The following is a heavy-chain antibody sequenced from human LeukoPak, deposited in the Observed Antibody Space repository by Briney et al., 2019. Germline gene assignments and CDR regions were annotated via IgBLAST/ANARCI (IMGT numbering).Heavy chain of an antibody. CDR2: INWNGGST. D-gene: IGHD4-23*01. CDR1: GFTFDDYG. CDR3: ARVGAYGGHDAFDI. J-gene: IGHJ3*02. V-gene: IGHV3-20*04. Sequence: GGSLRLSCAASGFTFDDYGMSWVRQAPGKGLEWVSGINWNGGSTGYADSVKGRFTISRDNAKNSLYLQMNSLRAEDTALYYCARVGAYGGHDAFDIWGQGTMVTVSS.